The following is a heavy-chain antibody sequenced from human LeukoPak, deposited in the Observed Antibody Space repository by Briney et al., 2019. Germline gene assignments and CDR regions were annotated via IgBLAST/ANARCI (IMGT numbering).Heavy chain of an antibody. J-gene: IGHJ5*02. CDR1: AGSISSSSYY. Sequence: PSETLSLTCSVSAGSISSSSYYWGWIRQPPGKGLERNGSIDYSGSTYYNQSLKRRVTISVDTSKNQFSLKLSSVTAADTAVYYCARHRSIAAAGIGIDPWGQGTLVTVSS. CDR3: ARHRSIAAAGIGIDP. D-gene: IGHD6-13*01. V-gene: IGHV4-39*01. CDR2: IDYSGST.